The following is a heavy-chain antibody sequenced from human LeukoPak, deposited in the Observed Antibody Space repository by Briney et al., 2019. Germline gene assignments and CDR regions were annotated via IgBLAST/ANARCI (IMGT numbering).Heavy chain of an antibody. CDR1: GGSISSYY. CDR3: ARGGGSSWLSPLDY. Sequence: SETLSLTGTVSGGSISSYYWSWMRQPAGKGLEWIGRIYSSGSTAYNPSLRSRLTVSLDTSKNQFSLKLISVTAADTAVYYCARGGGSSWLSPLDYWGQGALVTVSS. D-gene: IGHD6-13*01. CDR2: IYSSGST. J-gene: IGHJ4*02. V-gene: IGHV4-4*07.